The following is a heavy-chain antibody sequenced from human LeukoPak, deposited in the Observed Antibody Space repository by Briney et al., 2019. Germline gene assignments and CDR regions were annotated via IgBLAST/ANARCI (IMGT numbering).Heavy chain of an antibody. J-gene: IGHJ4*02. D-gene: IGHD6-19*01. V-gene: IGHV3-23*01. Sequence: GGSLRLSCAASGFIFSSYAMSWVRQAPGKGLEWVSAISGGGRNTYYADSVKGRFTISRDNSKNTLYLQMNSLRADDTALYYCARCIATTVAGYYFDYWGQGTPVTVSS. CDR3: ARCIATTVAGYYFDY. CDR1: GFIFSSYA. CDR2: ISGGGRNT.